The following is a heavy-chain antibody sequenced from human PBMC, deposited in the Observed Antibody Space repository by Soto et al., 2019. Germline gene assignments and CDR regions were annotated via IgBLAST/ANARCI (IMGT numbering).Heavy chain of an antibody. V-gene: IGHV3-21*01. Sequence: GGSLRLSCAVSGFTFSNYTMNWVRQTLGRGLEWVSSISSTGKYIYYADSMEGRFSISRGNAENSLYLQMNSLRAEDTAVYFCARRRKDVYNYGSTFDYWGQGTLVTVSS. CDR2: ISSTGKYI. J-gene: IGHJ4*02. D-gene: IGHD5-12*01. CDR3: ARRRKDVYNYGSTFDY. CDR1: GFTFSNYT.